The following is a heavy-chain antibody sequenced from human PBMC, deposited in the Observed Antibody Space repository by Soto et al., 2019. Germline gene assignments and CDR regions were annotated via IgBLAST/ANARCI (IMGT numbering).Heavy chain of an antibody. CDR2: ISGNGGGA. Sequence: EVQLLESGGGLVQPGGSLRLSCAASGFTFSNCAMSWVRQAPGKGLEWVSTISGNGGGAYYADSVKGRFTISRDNSKNTLYLRMNSLRAEDTAVYYCAKRGCSSDSALRNFDYWGQGTLVTVSS. CDR3: AKRGCSSDSALRNFDY. CDR1: GFTFSNCA. V-gene: IGHV3-23*01. J-gene: IGHJ4*02. D-gene: IGHD6-19*01.